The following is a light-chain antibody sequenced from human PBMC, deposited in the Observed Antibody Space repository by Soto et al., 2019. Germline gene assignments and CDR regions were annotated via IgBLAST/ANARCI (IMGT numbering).Light chain of an antibody. V-gene: IGKV3-15*01. CDR2: GAS. CDR3: QQYNNWPPYT. CDR1: QSVSNN. J-gene: IGKJ2*01. Sequence: EVVLTQSPATLSVSPGDRATLSCRASQSVSNNLAWYEQKPGQAPRLLIYGASTGATGLPARSSASGSGTEFTLTIRSLQSEDFAVYYCQQYNNWPPYTFGQGTRLEIK.